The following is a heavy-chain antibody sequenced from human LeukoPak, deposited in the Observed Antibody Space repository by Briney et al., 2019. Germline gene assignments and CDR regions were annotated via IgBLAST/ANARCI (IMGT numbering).Heavy chain of an antibody. D-gene: IGHD6-13*01. V-gene: IGHV3-74*03. J-gene: IGHJ4*02. CDR2: FNSDGSSI. CDR1: GFTFSDYY. CDR3: VAAAPDLDY. Sequence: GGSLRLSCAASGFTFSDYYMSWIRQAPGKGPEWVSRFNSDGSSITYADSVKGRFTISRDDAKNTLYLQMNSLRAEDTAVYYCVAAAPDLDYWGQGTLVTVSS.